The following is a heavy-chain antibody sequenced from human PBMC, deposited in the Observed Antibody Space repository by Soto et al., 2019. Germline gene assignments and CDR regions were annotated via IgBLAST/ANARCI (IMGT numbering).Heavy chain of an antibody. J-gene: IGHJ5*01. CDR1: GYKFTNYW. CDR2: IYPGDSDT. CDR3: ARRSLSCGVVCYFYSDAPYHLDS. V-gene: IGHV5-51*01. D-gene: IGHD2-21*01. Sequence: GESLKISCKVSGYKFTNYWIGWVRQRPGKGLEWMGIIYPGDSDTRYSPSFQGQVTISADKSISTAYLHWSSLKASDTAIYFCARRSLSCGVVCYFYSDAPYHLDSRAQRTPVTGSS.